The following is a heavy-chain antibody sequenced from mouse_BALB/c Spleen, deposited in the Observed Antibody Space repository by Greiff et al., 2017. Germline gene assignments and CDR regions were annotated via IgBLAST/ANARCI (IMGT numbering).Heavy chain of an antibody. CDR1: GFSLTGYG. J-gene: IGHJ1*01. CDR3: ARADYDGYYEWYFDV. CDR2: IWGDGST. V-gene: IGHV2-6-7*01. Sequence: VMLVESGPGLVAPSQSLSITCTVSGFSLTGYGVNWVRQPPGKGLEWLGMIWGDGSTDYNSALKSRLSISKDNSKSQVFLKMNSLQTDDTARYYCARADYDGYYEWYFDVWGAGTTVTVSS. D-gene: IGHD2-3*01.